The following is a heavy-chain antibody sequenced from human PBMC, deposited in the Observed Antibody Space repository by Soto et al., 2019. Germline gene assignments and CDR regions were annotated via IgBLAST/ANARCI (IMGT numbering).Heavy chain of an antibody. CDR3: ARHPSDFWFDP. Sequence: SETLSLTCTVSGSSLSSSSYFWGWIRQPPGKGLEWIGSIYYSGSTYYNPSLKSRVTVSVDTSKNQFSLKLSSVTAADTAVYYCARHPSDFWFDPWGQGTLVTVSS. CDR1: GSSLSSSSYF. V-gene: IGHV4-39*01. J-gene: IGHJ5*02. CDR2: IYYSGST. D-gene: IGHD2-21*02.